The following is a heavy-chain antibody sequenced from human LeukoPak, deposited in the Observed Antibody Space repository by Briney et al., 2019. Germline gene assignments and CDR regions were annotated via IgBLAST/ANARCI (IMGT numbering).Heavy chain of an antibody. CDR3: AREGAYCGGDCYDDAFDI. D-gene: IGHD2-21*01. CDR1: GYTFTGYY. J-gene: IGHJ3*02. V-gene: IGHV1-2*02. Sequence: ASVKVSCKASGYTFTGYYMHWVRQAPGQGLEWMGWINPNSGGTNYAQKFQGRVTMTRDTSISTAYMELSRLRSDDTAVYYCAREGAYCGGDCYDDAFDIWGQGTMVTVSS. CDR2: INPNSGGT.